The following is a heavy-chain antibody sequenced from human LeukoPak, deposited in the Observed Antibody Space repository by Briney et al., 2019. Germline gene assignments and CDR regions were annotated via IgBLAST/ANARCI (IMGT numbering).Heavy chain of an antibody. V-gene: IGHV3-23*01. CDR3: AKARGEQDGGSNY. CDR1: GFIFSSYA. D-gene: IGHD2-15*01. Sequence: GGSLRLSCATSGFIFSSYAMSWVRQAPGRGLEWVSSISGSGGSIYYADSVKGRFTISRDNSKNTLYLQMNSLRAEDTAVYYCAKARGEQDGGSNYWGQGTQVIVSS. J-gene: IGHJ4*02. CDR2: ISGSGGSI.